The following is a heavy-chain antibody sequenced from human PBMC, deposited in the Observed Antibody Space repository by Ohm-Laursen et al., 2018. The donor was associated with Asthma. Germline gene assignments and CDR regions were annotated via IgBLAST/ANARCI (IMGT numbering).Heavy chain of an antibody. CDR1: GYTFTGYY. D-gene: IGHD6-19*01. J-gene: IGHJ6*02. CDR2: INPNSGGT. V-gene: IGHV1-2*06. CDR3: ARGRGSSGWYYGMDV. Sequence: GSSVKVSCKASGYTFTGYYMHWVRQAPGQGLEWMGRINPNSGGTNYAQKFQGRVTMTRDTSISTAYMELSRLKSDDTAVYYCARGRGSSGWYYGMDVWGQGTTVTVSS.